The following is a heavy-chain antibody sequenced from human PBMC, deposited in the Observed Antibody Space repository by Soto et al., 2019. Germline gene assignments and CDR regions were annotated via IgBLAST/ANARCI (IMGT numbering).Heavy chain of an antibody. CDR1: GFTVSSNK. V-gene: IGHV3-53*05. CDR2: ISGGST. Sequence: XGSLRLSAPASGFTVSSNKMSWIRRAPGKGLEWVSSISGGSTYYSDSRKGRFTISRDNSKNTLYLQMNNLRAEGTAVYYCARYTQRGSHCAPRNKPPCRNAGGQ. CDR3: ARYTQRGSHCAPRNKPPCRNA. D-gene: IGHD1-1*01. J-gene: IGHJ6*01.